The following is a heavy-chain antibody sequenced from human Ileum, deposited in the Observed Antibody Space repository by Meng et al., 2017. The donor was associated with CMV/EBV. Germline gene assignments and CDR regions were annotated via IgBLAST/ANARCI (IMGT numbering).Heavy chain of an antibody. V-gene: IGHV7-4-1*02. D-gene: IGHD1-26*01. J-gene: IGHJ4*02. CDR2: IDTNTGNP. CDR1: GYTFTSNN. CDR3: ARDGLSGRYFDY. Sequence: QVQLVQSGAEVKEPGASVKVSCKTSGYTFTSNNIIWVRQAPGQGPEWMGWIDTNTGNPTYAKGFTGRFVFSLDTSVNTAYLQISSLKAEDTAVYYCARDGLSGRYFDYWGQGTLVTVSS.